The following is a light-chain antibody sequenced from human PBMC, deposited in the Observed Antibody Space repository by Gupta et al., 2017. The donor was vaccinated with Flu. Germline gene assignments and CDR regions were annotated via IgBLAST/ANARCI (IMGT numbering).Light chain of an antibody. CDR2: EGS. CDR1: SSDVGSYNL. CDR3: CSYAGSNTWV. J-gene: IGLJ3*02. Sequence: QSALTQPASVSGSPGPSITISCTGTSSDVGSYNLVSLYQQHPGKAPKLMIYEGSKRPSGVSDRFSGSKSGNTASLTISGLQAEDEADYYCCSYAGSNTWVFGGGTKLTVL. V-gene: IGLV2-23*01.